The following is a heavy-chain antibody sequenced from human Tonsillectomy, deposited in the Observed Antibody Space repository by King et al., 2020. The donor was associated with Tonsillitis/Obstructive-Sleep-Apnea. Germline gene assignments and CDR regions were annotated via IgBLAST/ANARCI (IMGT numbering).Heavy chain of an antibody. CDR2: ISDYNGNT. Sequence: QLVQSGAEVKKPGASVKVSCKASGYTFTSYGISWVRQAPGQGLEWRGWISDYNGNTNYAQKLQGRVTMTTDTSTSTAYRELRSLRSDDTAVYYCARSAVGFGDAFDIWGQGTMVTVSS. V-gene: IGHV1-18*01. J-gene: IGHJ3*02. CDR3: ARSAVGFGDAFDI. D-gene: IGHD3-10*01. CDR1: GYTFTSYG.